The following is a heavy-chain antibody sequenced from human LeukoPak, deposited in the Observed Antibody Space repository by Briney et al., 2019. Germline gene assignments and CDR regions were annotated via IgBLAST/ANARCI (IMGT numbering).Heavy chain of an antibody. CDR2: MNPNSGNT. CDR1: GYTFTSYD. Sequence: ASVKVSCKASGYTFTSYDINWVRQATGQGLEWMGWMNPNSGNTGYAQKFQGRVTMTRNTSISTAYMELSSLRSEDTAVYYCARGIFPIYYDSSGHPLGYWGQGTLVTVSS. V-gene: IGHV1-8*01. J-gene: IGHJ4*02. D-gene: IGHD3-22*01. CDR3: ARGIFPIYYDSSGHPLGY.